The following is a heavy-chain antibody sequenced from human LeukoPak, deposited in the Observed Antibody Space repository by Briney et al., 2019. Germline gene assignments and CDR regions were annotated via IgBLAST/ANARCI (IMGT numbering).Heavy chain of an antibody. V-gene: IGHV4-39*07. J-gene: IGHJ3*02. Sequence: PSETLSLTCTVSGDSISSSSSYWGWIRQPPGKGLEWIGEINHSGSTNYNPSLKSRVTISVDTSKNKFSLKLSSVTAADTAVYYCARGRYAFDIWGQGTMVTVSS. CDR1: GDSISSSSSY. CDR2: INHSGST. CDR3: ARGRYAFDI.